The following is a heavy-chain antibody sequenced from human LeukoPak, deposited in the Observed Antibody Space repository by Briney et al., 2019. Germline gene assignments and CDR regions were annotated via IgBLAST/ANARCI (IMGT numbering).Heavy chain of an antibody. CDR2: IKQDGIEK. D-gene: IGHD1-20*01. CDR1: GFTFSDYY. CDR3: ARDWGNWINAFDI. Sequence: GGSLRLSCAASGFTFSDYYMSWVRQAPGKGLEWVANIKQDGIEKYYVDSVKGRFTISRDNAKNSLYLQMNSLRAEDTAVYYCARDWGNWINAFDIWGQGTVVTVSS. V-gene: IGHV3-7*05. J-gene: IGHJ3*02.